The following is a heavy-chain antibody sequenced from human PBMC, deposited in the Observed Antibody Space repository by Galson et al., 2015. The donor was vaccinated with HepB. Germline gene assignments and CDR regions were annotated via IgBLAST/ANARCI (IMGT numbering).Heavy chain of an antibody. Sequence: SLRLSCAASGFTVSSNYMSWVRQAPGKGLEWVSIIYSGGTTYYADSVKGRFTISRDNSENTLFLQMNSLRAEDTALYYCARVRDSGYYFFDYWGQGTLVTVSS. CDR2: IYSGGTT. CDR1: GFTVSSNY. D-gene: IGHD5-12*01. V-gene: IGHV3-66*01. CDR3: ARVRDSGYYFFDY. J-gene: IGHJ4*02.